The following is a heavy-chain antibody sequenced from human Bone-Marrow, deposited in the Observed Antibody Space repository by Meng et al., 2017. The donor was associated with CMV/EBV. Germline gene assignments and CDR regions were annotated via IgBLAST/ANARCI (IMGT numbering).Heavy chain of an antibody. V-gene: IGHV3-23*03. CDR1: GFTFSSYA. Sequence: GGSLRLSCAASGFTFSSYAMSWVRQAPGKGLEWVSVIYSGGSSTYYADSVKGRFTISRDNSKDTLYLQMSSLRAEDTAVYYCSRGYINSPGYFEYWGQGTLVTVSS. J-gene: IGHJ4*02. CDR3: SRGYINSPGYFEY. CDR2: IYSGGSST. D-gene: IGHD2-15*01.